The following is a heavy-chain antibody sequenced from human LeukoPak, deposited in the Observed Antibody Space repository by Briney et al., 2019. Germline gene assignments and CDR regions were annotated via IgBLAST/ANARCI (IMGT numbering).Heavy chain of an antibody. Sequence: GGSLRLSCAASGVTFSTYAMSWVRQAPGKGPEWVSFISGSGGRTYYADSLKGRFTISRDNSKNTLYLQMNSLRAEDTAVYYCARVLRYFDWLFHHDAFDIWGQGTMVTVSS. J-gene: IGHJ3*02. CDR1: GVTFSTYA. CDR3: ARVLRYFDWLFHHDAFDI. V-gene: IGHV3-23*01. CDR2: ISGSGGRT. D-gene: IGHD3-9*01.